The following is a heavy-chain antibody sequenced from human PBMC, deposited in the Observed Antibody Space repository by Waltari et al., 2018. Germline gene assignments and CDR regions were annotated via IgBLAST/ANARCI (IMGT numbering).Heavy chain of an antibody. CDR2: MNPNSGGT. Sequence: QVQLVQAGPAVNKPEASVRVSCKASGYTFIDHYIHWVRQAPGQGLAWMGWMNPNSGGTNYAQKFQGRVTMTRDTSTSTAYMELTRMTSDDTAIYYCARDGGFDFWGQGSLVTVSS. CDR1: GYTFIDHY. D-gene: IGHD2-15*01. CDR3: ARDGGFDF. V-gene: IGHV1-2*02. J-gene: IGHJ4*02.